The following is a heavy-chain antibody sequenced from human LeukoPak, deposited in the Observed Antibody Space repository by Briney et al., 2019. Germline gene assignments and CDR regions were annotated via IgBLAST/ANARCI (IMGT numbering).Heavy chain of an antibody. V-gene: IGHV3-7*01. Sequence: GGSLRLSCAASGFTFSSYWMSWVRQAPGKGLEWVANIKQDGSGKYYVDSVKGRFTISRDNAKNSLYLQMNSLRAEDTAVYYCATNRYSSSWYPSADYYYYMDVWGKGTTVTVSS. CDR3: ATNRYSSSWYPSADYYYYMDV. J-gene: IGHJ6*03. D-gene: IGHD6-13*01. CDR1: GFTFSSYW. CDR2: IKQDGSGK.